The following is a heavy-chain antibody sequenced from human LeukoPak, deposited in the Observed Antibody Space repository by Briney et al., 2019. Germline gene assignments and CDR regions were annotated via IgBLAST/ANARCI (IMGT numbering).Heavy chain of an antibody. Sequence: PSETLSLTCTVSGGSISSYYWSWIRQPPGKGLEWIGYIYYSGSTNYNPSLKSRVTISVDTSKNQFSLKLSSVTAADTAVYYCARGARSGSFDDYWGQGTLVTVSS. CDR3: ARGARSGSFDDY. V-gene: IGHV4-59*12. CDR2: IYYSGST. D-gene: IGHD1-26*01. CDR1: GGSISSYY. J-gene: IGHJ4*02.